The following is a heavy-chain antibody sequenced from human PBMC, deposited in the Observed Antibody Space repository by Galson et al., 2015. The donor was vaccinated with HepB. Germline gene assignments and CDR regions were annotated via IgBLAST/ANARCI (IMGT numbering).Heavy chain of an antibody. V-gene: IGHV3-15*07. Sequence: SLRLSCAASGFTFSNAWMNWVRQAPGKGLEWVGRIKSKTDGGTKDYAAPVRGRFTISKDESKNTLYLQMNSLKTQDTAVYYCTTVANFWCGYAHYYYYYMDVWGKGTTVTVSS. CDR1: GFTFSNAW. CDR2: IKSKTDGGTK. D-gene: IGHD3-3*01. CDR3: TTVANFWCGYAHYYYYYMDV. J-gene: IGHJ6*03.